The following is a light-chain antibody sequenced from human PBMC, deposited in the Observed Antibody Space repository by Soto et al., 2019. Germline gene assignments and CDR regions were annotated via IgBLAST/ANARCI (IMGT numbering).Light chain of an antibody. J-gene: IGLJ3*02. CDR2: GNS. CDR3: QSYDSSLSGWV. Sequence: QYVLTQPPSVSGAPGQRVTISCTGSSSNIGAGYDVHWYQQLPGTAPKLLIYGNSNRPSGVPDRFSGSKSGTSASLAITGLRAEAEADYYCQSYDSSLSGWVFGGGTKLTVL. V-gene: IGLV1-40*01. CDR1: SSNIGAGYD.